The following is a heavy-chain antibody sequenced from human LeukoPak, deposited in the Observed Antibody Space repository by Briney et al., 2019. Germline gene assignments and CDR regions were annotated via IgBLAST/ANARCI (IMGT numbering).Heavy chain of an antibody. Sequence: ASVKVSCKTSGYSFIDYYIHWVRQAPGQGLEWMGWINPNSGGTNYAQKFQGRVTMTRDTSISTAYMELSRLRSDDTAVYYCARGVFGVPRGYYYYMDVWGKGTTVTVSS. CDR1: GYSFIDYY. J-gene: IGHJ6*03. D-gene: IGHD3-3*01. V-gene: IGHV1-2*02. CDR2: INPNSGGT. CDR3: ARGVFGVPRGYYYYMDV.